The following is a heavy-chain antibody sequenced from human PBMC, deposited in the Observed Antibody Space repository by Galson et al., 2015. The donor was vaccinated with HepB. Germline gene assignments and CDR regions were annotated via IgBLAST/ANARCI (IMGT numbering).Heavy chain of an antibody. CDR3: ARGLVPAAIPWDAFDI. V-gene: IGHV3-21*01. Sequence: SLRLSCAASGFTFNVYSMNWVRQAPGKGLEWVSSISTTSIYIYYADSVKGRFTISRDNARNSLYLQMNSLRAEDTAVYYCARGLVPAAIPWDAFDIWGQGTVVTVSS. J-gene: IGHJ3*02. CDR1: GFTFNVYS. CDR2: ISTTSIYI. D-gene: IGHD2-2*01.